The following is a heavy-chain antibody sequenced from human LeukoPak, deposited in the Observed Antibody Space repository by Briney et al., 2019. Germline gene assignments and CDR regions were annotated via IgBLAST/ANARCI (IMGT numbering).Heavy chain of an antibody. CDR1: GFTFSSYG. CDR3: AKDTGPYYFDY. V-gene: IGHV3-30*18. Sequence: GRSLRLSCAASGFTFSSYGMHWVRQAPGKGLEWVAVISYDGSNKYYADSVKGRFTISRDNSKNTLYLQMNSLRAEDTAVYYCAKDTGPYYFDYWGQGTLVTVSS. CDR2: ISYDGSNK. D-gene: IGHD2-8*02. J-gene: IGHJ4*02.